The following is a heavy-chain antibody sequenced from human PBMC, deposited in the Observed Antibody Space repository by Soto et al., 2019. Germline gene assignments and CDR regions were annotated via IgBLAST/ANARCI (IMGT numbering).Heavy chain of an antibody. CDR3: TTDATILRDFDWSHG. J-gene: IGHJ5*02. Sequence: PGGALRLSCAASGFTFSNAWMNSVRQAPGKGLEWVGRIKSKTDGGTTDYAAPVKGRFTISRDDSKNTLYLQMNSLKTEDTAVYYCTTDATILRDFDWSHGWGQGTLVTVSS. CDR2: IKSKTDGGTT. V-gene: IGHV3-15*07. D-gene: IGHD3-9*01. CDR1: GFTFSNAW.